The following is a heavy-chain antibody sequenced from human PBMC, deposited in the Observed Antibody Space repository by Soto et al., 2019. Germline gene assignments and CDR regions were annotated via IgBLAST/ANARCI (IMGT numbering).Heavy chain of an antibody. CDR3: ARSSGITMVRGVIPYNWFDP. CDR1: SDSSRSRWYS. Sequence: CAVSSDSSRSRWYSWDWIRKPPGKGLEWIGSIYYSGSTYYNPSLKSRVTISVDTSKNQFSLKLSSVTAADTAVYYCARSSGITMVRGVIPYNWFDPWGQGTLVTVSS. J-gene: IGHJ5*02. CDR2: IYYSGST. V-gene: IGHV4-39*01. D-gene: IGHD3-10*01.